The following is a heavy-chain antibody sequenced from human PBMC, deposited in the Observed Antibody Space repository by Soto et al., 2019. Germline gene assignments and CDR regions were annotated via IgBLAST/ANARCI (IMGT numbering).Heavy chain of an antibody. Sequence: GASVKVSCKASGYTFTSYAMHWVRQAPGQRLEWMGWINAGNGNTKYSQKFQGRVTITRDTSASTAYMELSSLRSEDTAVYYCAREDSGWYLSGAFDIWGQGTMVTVAS. D-gene: IGHD6-19*01. CDR1: GYTFTSYA. J-gene: IGHJ3*02. CDR2: INAGNGNT. V-gene: IGHV1-3*01. CDR3: AREDSGWYLSGAFDI.